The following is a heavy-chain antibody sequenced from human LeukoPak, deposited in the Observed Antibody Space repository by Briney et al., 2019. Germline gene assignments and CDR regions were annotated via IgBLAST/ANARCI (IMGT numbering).Heavy chain of an antibody. V-gene: IGHV3-7*01. Sequence: PGGAPRLSCAPSGFSLSNYWLSWGPQAPGKGLEWGANINQEGRDKYYVDSLIGPFTISKDNAKISVYLQMNRLRPEVTAIYYCAWYGVTHGLDGWGQGTTVTVSS. CDR2: INQEGRDK. D-gene: IGHD3-10*01. J-gene: IGHJ6*02. CDR1: GFSLSNYW. CDR3: AWYGVTHGLDG.